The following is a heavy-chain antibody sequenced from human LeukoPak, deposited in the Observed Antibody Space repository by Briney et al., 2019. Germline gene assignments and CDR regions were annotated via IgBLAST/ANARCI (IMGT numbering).Heavy chain of an antibody. J-gene: IGHJ4*02. V-gene: IGHV1-2*02. CDR2: INPNSGGT. CDR1: GYTFTCYN. CDR3: ATIARYHSDGYSSRGYNDY. D-gene: IGHD5-24*01. Sequence: GASVKVSCKASGYTFTCYNMHWVRQAAGQGLEWMGWINPNSGGTNYAQKFQGRVTLNRETSITTAFMELRSLTSDDTAVYYCATIARYHSDGYSSRGYNDYWGQGTLVTVSS.